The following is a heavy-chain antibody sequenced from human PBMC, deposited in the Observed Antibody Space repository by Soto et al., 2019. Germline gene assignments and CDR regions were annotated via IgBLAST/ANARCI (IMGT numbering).Heavy chain of an antibody. CDR3: AKDIGGSSSSSEFDY. CDR1: GFTFDDYA. J-gene: IGHJ4*02. V-gene: IGHV3-9*01. D-gene: IGHD6-6*01. CDR2: ISWNSGSI. Sequence: GGSLRLSCAASGFTFDDYAMHWVRHAPGKGLEWVSGISWNSGSIGYADSVKGRFTISRDNAKNSLYLQMNSLRAEDTALYYCAKDIGGSSSSSEFDYWGQGTLVTV.